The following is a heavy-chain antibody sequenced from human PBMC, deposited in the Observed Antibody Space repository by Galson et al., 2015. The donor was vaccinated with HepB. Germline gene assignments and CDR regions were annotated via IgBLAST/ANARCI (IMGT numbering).Heavy chain of an antibody. CDR2: TYYRSKWYN. CDR3: ARVKWQCWFDP. J-gene: IGHJ5*02. V-gene: IGHV6-1*01. CDR1: GDRLSSYSAA. Sequence: CAISGDRLSSYSAARHWIRQSPSRGPEWLGGTYYRSKWYNDYAVSVKSPININPGTDKNEVSYQLNSVTPEDTAVYYSARVKWQCWFDPWGQGTLVTVSS. D-gene: IGHD5-12*01.